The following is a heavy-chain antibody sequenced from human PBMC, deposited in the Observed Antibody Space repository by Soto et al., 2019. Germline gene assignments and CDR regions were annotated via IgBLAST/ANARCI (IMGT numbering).Heavy chain of an antibody. D-gene: IGHD3-3*01. CDR1: EFTFSTYP. CDR3: ARGASDFWGAYPEIHFFDY. V-gene: IGHV3-30-3*01. J-gene: IGHJ4*01. CDR2: ISYDETNK. Sequence: PVGSLRLSCAASEFTFSTYPMHWVRQAPGKGLEWVAVISYDETNKYYADSVKGRFTISRDNSKNTLYLQMNNLRADDTAVYYCARGASDFWGAYPEIHFFDYWGHGTLVTVS.